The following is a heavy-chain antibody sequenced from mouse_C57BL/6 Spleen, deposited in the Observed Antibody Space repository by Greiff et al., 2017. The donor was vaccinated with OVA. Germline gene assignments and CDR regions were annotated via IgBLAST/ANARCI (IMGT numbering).Heavy chain of an antibody. Sequence: EVHLVESGGGLVQPGGSLSLSCAASGFTFTDYYMSWVRQPPGQALEWLGFIRTKANGYTTEYSSSVKGRFTISRDNSQSVLCLQNNALRAEDSAAYDGARYIYDGYPWYFEVWGTGTTVTVSS. V-gene: IGHV7-3*01. D-gene: IGHD2-3*01. CDR3: ARYIYDGYPWYFEV. J-gene: IGHJ1*03. CDR2: IRTKANGYTT. CDR1: GFTFTDYY.